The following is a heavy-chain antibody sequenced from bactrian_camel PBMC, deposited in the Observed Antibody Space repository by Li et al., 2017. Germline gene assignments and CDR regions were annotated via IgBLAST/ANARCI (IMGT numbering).Heavy chain of an antibody. D-gene: IGHD5*01. V-gene: IGHV3-2*01. J-gene: IGHJ4*01. Sequence: VQLVESGGGLVQPGGSLRLSCAASGFTFSSHYMSWVHQAAGKGLEWVSSLYSDASNTYAADSVKGRFTISRDNAKNTVYLQMNSLKSEDTALYYCARGGTGWFVPFDWGQGTQVTVS. CDR2: LYSDASNT. CDR3: ARGGTGWFVPFD. CDR1: GFTFSSHY.